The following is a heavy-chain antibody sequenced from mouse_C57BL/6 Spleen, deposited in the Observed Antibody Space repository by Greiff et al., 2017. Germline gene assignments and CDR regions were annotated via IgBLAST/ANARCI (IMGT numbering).Heavy chain of an antibody. J-gene: IGHJ2*01. CDR2: IDPEDGET. Sequence: VQLQQSGAELVKPGASVKLSCTASGFNIQDYYMHWVKQRTEQGLEWIGRIDPEDGETKYAPKFQGKATITADTSSNTAYLQLSSLTSEDTAIYYCASTVVTQPSYYCDYWGQGTTLTVSS. CDR1: GFNIQDYY. D-gene: IGHD1-1*01. CDR3: ASTVVTQPSYYCDY. V-gene: IGHV14-2*01.